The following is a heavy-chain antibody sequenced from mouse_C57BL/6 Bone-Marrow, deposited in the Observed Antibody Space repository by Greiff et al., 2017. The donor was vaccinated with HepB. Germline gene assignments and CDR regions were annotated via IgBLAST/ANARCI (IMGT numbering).Heavy chain of an antibody. J-gene: IGHJ2*01. CDR1: GYAFSSYW. V-gene: IGHV1-82*01. CDR2: IYPGDGDT. CDR3: ARSGYYGSSYYFDY. Sequence: QVQLQQSGAELVKPGASVKISCKASGYAFSSYWMNWVKQRPGKGLEWIGRIYPGDGDTNYNGKFKGKATLTADKSSSTAYMQLSSLTSEDSAVYFCARSGYYGSSYYFDYWGQGTTLTVSS. D-gene: IGHD1-1*01.